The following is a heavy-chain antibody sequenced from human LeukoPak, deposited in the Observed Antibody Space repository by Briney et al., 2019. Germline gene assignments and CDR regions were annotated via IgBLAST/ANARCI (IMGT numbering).Heavy chain of an antibody. CDR1: GGSFSGYY. CDR3: ASYEYYYGSEYFQH. Sequence: PSETLSLTCAVYGGSFSGYYWSWIRQPPGKALEWIGEINHSGSTNYDPSLKSRVTISVDTSKNQFSLKLSSVTAADTAVYYCASYEYYYGSEYFQHWGQGTLVTVSS. V-gene: IGHV4-34*01. D-gene: IGHD3-10*01. J-gene: IGHJ1*01. CDR2: INHSGST.